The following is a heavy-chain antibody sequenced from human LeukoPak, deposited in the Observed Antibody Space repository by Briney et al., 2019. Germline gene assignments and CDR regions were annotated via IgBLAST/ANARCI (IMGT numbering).Heavy chain of an antibody. CDR3: ANDWRSGPGDVPFDY. CDR2: ISASGGST. CDR1: GFTFSSSA. Sequence: PGGSLRLSCAASGFTFSSSAMSWVRQVPGKGLEWVSGISASGGSTSYADSVKGRFTISRDNSKNTLYLQMNDLRAEDTAVYYCANDWRSGPGDVPFDYWGQGTLVTVSS. D-gene: IGHD3-3*01. V-gene: IGHV3-23*01. J-gene: IGHJ4*02.